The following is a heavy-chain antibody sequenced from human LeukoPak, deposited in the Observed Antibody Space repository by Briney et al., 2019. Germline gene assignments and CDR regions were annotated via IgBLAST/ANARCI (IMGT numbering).Heavy chain of an antibody. CDR2: IDYSGST. J-gene: IGHJ4*02. Sequence: PSETLSLTCTVSGGSISSSSYYWGWIRQPPGKGLEWIGSIDYSGSTNYNPSLKSRVTISVDTSKNQFSLKLSSVTAADTAVYYCAPGCRRRSTSCSGVDYWGQGTLVTVSS. CDR3: APGCRRRSTSCSGVDY. CDR1: GGSISSSSYY. V-gene: IGHV4-39*07. D-gene: IGHD2-2*01.